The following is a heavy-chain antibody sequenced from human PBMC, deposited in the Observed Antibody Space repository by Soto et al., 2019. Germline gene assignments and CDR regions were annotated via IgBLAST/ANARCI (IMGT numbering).Heavy chain of an antibody. J-gene: IGHJ4*02. CDR1: GFIFSSYA. CDR2: VSDSGDGT. D-gene: IGHD2-21*01. CDR3: AKEHCTTTNCYSAIDY. V-gene: IGHV3-23*01. Sequence: EVQLLESGGGLVQPGGSLRLSCAASGFIFSSYAMSWVRQAPGKGLEWVSAVSDSGDGTYYADSVKGRFTISRDNSKNTLILQMNSLRAEDTAVYYCAKEHCTTTNCYSAIDYWGQGTLVTVSS.